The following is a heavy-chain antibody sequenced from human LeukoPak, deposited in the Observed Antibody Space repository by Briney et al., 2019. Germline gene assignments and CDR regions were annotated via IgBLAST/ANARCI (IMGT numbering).Heavy chain of an antibody. CDR2: IIPILGIA. CDR3: ARDQDDGYNYEGADY. CDR1: GGTFSSYA. Sequence: SVKVSCKASGGTFSSYAISWVRQAPGQGLEWMGRIIPILGIANYAQKFQGRVTITADKSTSTAYMELSSLRSEDTAVYYCARDQDDGYNYEGADYWGQGTLVTVCS. J-gene: IGHJ4*02. V-gene: IGHV1-69*04. D-gene: IGHD5-24*01.